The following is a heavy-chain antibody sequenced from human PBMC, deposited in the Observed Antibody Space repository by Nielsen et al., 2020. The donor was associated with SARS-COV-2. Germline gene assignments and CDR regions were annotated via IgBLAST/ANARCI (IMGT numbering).Heavy chain of an antibody. J-gene: IGHJ6*03. CDR2: IRYDGSNK. CDR1: GFTFSSYG. CDR3: MIDSSPLQPYMDV. Sequence: GESLKISCAASGFTFSSYGMHWVRQAPGKGLEWGAVIRYDGSNKYYADSVKGRFTISRDNSKNTLYLQMNSLRAEDTAVYYCMIDSSPLQPYMDVWGKGTTVTVSS. V-gene: IGHV3-30*02. D-gene: IGHD4-11*01.